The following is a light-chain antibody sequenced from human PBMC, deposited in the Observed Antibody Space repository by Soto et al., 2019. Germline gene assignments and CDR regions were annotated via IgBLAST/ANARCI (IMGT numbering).Light chain of an antibody. CDR2: DAS. CDR3: QQYGTYLWT. V-gene: IGKV1-13*02. CDR1: QGISSY. J-gene: IGKJ1*01. Sequence: AIQLTQSPYSLSASVGDRVTIPCRASQGISSYLAWYQQKPGKAPKLLMYDASSLESGVPSRFSGSGSGTEFTLTISSLQPDDFATYYCQQYGTYLWTSGQGTKVDI.